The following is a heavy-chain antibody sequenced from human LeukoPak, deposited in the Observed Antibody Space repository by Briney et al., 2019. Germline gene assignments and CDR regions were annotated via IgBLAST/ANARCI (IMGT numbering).Heavy chain of an antibody. D-gene: IGHD3-22*01. CDR2: ISGSGDKT. J-gene: IGHJ4*02. CDR3: AKGSYYDSSGSFYFDY. V-gene: IGHV3-23*01. Sequence: GGSLRLSCAASGFTFSSYAMSWVRQAPGKGLEWVSGISGSGDKTYYADSVKGRFTISRDNSKNTLYVQVNSLGTEDTAAYYCAKGSYYDSSGSFYFDYWGQGTLVTVSS. CDR1: GFTFSSYA.